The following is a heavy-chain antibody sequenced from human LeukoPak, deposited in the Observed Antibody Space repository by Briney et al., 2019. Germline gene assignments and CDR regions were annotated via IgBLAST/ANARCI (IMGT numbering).Heavy chain of an antibody. D-gene: IGHD6-19*01. V-gene: IGHV3-48*03. CDR3: ARASSGWANNAFDI. CDR1: GFTFSSYE. Sequence: GGSLRLSCAASGFTFSSYEMNWVRQAPGKGLEWVSYISSSGSTIYYADSVKGRFTISRDNTKNSLYLQMNSLRAEDTAVYYCARASSGWANNAFDIWGHGTMVTVSS. J-gene: IGHJ3*02. CDR2: ISSSGSTI.